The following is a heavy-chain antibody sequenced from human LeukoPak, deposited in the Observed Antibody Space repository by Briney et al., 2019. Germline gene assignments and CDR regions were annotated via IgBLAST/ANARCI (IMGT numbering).Heavy chain of an antibody. V-gene: IGHV1-18*01. CDR2: ISAYNGNT. Sequence: ASVKVSCKASGYTFTSYGISWVRQAPGQGLEWMGWISAYNGNTNYAQKLQGRVTMTTDTSTSTAYMELRSLRSDDTAVYYCARASGNWTQGYYYYYYMDVWGKGTTVTVSS. D-gene: IGHD1-1*01. CDR3: ARASGNWTQGYYYYYYMDV. CDR1: GYTFTSYG. J-gene: IGHJ6*03.